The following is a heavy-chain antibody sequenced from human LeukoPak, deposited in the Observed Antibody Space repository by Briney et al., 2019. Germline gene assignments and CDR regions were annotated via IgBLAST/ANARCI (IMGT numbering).Heavy chain of an antibody. V-gene: IGHV3-23*01. CDR3: ASTMITFGGVIARFDY. D-gene: IGHD3-16*02. Sequence: PGGSLRLSCAASGFTFSSYAMSWVRQAPGKGLEWVSAMSGSGGSTYYADSVKGRFTISRDNSKNTLYMQMNSLRAEDTAVYYCASTMITFGGVIARFDYWGQGTLVTVSS. CDR2: MSGSGGST. CDR1: GFTFSSYA. J-gene: IGHJ4*02.